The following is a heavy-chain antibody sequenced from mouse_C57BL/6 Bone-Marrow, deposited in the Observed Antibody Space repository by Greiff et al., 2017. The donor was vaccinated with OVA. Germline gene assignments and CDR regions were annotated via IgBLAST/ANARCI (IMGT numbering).Heavy chain of an antibody. CDR2: IYPRDGST. CDR1: GYTFTDHT. D-gene: IGHD2-3*01. V-gene: IGHV1-78*01. CDR3: ARSGGYYPYFCAMDS. Sequence: VKLLESDAELVKPGASVKISCKVSGYTFTDHTIHWMKQRPEQGLEWIGYIYPRDGSTKYNEKFKGKATLTADKSSSTAYMQLNSLTSEDSAVYFCARSGGYYPYFCAMDSWGQGTSVTVSS. J-gene: IGHJ4*01.